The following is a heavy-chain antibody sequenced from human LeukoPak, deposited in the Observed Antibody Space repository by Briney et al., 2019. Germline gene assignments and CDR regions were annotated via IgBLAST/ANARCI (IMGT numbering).Heavy chain of an antibody. CDR2: IYYSGST. V-gene: IGHV4-31*03. CDR3: ARDSRVLAANHYYYGMDV. J-gene: IGHJ6*02. CDR1: GGSISRGGYY. D-gene: IGHD2-2*01. Sequence: SETLSLTCTVSGGSISRGGYYWSWIRQHPWKGLEWIGYIYYSGSTYYNPSLKSRVTISVDTSKNQFSLKLSSVTAADTAVYYCARDSRVLAANHYYYGMDVWGQGTTVTVSS.